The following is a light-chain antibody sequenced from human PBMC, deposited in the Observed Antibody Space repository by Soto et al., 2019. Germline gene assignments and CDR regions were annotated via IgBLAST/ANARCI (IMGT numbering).Light chain of an antibody. CDR1: SXNIGSNY. Sequence: QSVLTQPPSASGTPGQRVTISCSXSSXNIGSNYVYWYQQLPGTVPQLLIYRNSERPSGVPDRFSGSKSGTSASLAISGLRSEDEADYYCAAWDDSLSGVVFGGGTKLTVL. V-gene: IGLV1-47*01. J-gene: IGLJ2*01. CDR2: RNS. CDR3: AAWDDSLSGVV.